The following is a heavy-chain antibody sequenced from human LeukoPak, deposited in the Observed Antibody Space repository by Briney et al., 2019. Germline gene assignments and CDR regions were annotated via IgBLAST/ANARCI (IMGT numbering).Heavy chain of an antibody. CDR1: GFTFSRYA. CDR2: ISGSGDST. Sequence: GGSLRLSCAGSGFTFSRYAMSWVRQAPGKGLDWVSGISGSGDSTYSADSVKGRFTISRDNSKNTLCLQMNSLRAEDTAVYYCAKDLDDRNWGQGTLVTVSS. J-gene: IGHJ4*02. CDR3: AKDLDDRN. D-gene: IGHD3-16*01. V-gene: IGHV3-23*01.